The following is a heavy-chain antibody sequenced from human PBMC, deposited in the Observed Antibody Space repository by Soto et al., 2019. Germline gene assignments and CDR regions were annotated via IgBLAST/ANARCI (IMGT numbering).Heavy chain of an antibody. CDR1: GFTFSNYW. Sequence: EVQLVESGGGSAQPGGSLRLSCAASGFTFSNYWIHWVRQAPGKGPMWVSRINGVGTYTNYADSVRGRFSISRDNSENKVYLQMNSLRAKDTAMYYCVRDFRSSDFWGQGTPVTLSS. J-gene: IGHJ4*02. CDR2: INGVGTYT. D-gene: IGHD3-3*01. V-gene: IGHV3-74*01. CDR3: VRDFRSSDF.